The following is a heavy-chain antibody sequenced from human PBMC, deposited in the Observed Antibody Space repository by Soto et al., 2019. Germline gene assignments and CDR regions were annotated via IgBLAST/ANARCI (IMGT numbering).Heavy chain of an antibody. CDR1: GGTFSSYA. V-gene: IGHV1-69*13. CDR2: IIPIFGTA. Sequence: ASVKVSCKASGGTFSSYAISWVRQAPGQGLEWMGGIIPIFGTANYAQKFQGRVTITADESTSTAYMELSSLRSEDTAVYYCATDLRGVMPYWGQGTLVTVSS. J-gene: IGHJ4*02. D-gene: IGHD3-10*01. CDR3: ATDLRGVMPY.